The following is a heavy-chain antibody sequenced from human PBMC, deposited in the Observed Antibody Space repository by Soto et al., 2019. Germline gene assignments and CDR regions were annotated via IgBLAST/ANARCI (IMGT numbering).Heavy chain of an antibody. Sequence: QVQLQESGPGLVKPSETLSLTCTVSGGSISSYYWSWIRQPPGKGLAWIGYIYYSGSTTYNPSLKIRVTISVEAATDQFSRKQSAVTAADTAVYYWARKERVYNCFAPWSKGSLVVVAS. CDR1: GGSISSYY. D-gene: IGHD2-8*01. J-gene: IGHJ5*02. V-gene: IGHV4-59*08. CDR3: ARKERVYNCFAP. CDR2: IYYSGST.